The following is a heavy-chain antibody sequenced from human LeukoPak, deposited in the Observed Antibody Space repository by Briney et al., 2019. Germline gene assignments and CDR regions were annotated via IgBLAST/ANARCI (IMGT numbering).Heavy chain of an antibody. CDR3: ARDSIAAAGHYYYYYMDV. V-gene: IGHV1-69*05. Sequence: ASVKVSCKASGGTFSSYAISWVRQAPGQGLEWMGGIIPIFGTANYAQKFQGRVTITTDESTGTAYMELSSLRSEDTAVYYCARDSIAAAGHYYYYYMDVWGKGTTVTVSS. CDR2: IIPIFGTA. J-gene: IGHJ6*03. D-gene: IGHD6-13*01. CDR1: GGTFSSYA.